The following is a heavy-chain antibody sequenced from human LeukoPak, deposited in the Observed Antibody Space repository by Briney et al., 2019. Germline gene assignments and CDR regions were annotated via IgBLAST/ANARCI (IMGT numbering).Heavy chain of an antibody. CDR3: ARGLDGSGSTFVD. Sequence: GGSLRLSCAASGFTVSSHYMTWVGQAPGKGLEWVSVIYTSGSTYYADSVKGRFTISRDNSKNTLYLQMHSLRAEDTAVYYCARGLDGSGSTFVDWGQGTLVTVSS. D-gene: IGHD3-10*01. CDR1: GFTVSSHY. V-gene: IGHV3-66*01. CDR2: IYTSGST. J-gene: IGHJ4*02.